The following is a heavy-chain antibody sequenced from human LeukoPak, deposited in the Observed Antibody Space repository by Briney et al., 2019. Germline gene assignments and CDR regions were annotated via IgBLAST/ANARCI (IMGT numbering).Heavy chain of an antibody. CDR3: AKDPRRGRTPVGPEY. CDR1: GFTFSSYD. V-gene: IGHV3-30*02. J-gene: IGHJ4*02. Sequence: GGSLRLSCAASGFTFSSYDMHWVRQAPGKGLERVAFIRYDGRDKYYAESVKRRFTISSDNSKNTAYLQMNSLRDEDTAVYYCAKDPRRGRTPVGPEYWGQGTLVTVSS. D-gene: IGHD1-26*01. CDR2: IRYDGRDK.